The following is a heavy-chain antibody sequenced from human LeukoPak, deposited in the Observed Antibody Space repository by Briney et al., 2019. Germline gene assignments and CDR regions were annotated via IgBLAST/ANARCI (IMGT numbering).Heavy chain of an antibody. J-gene: IGHJ6*03. CDR2: IVPIFGTA. Sequence: SVTVSCKASGGTFSSYAISWVRQAPGQGLEGMGGIVPIFGTANYAQQFQGRVTITADESTSTAYMELSSLRSEDTAVYYCATGYYYYYYMDVWGKGTTVTISS. CDR3: ATGYYYYYYMDV. CDR1: GGTFSSYA. V-gene: IGHV1-69*13.